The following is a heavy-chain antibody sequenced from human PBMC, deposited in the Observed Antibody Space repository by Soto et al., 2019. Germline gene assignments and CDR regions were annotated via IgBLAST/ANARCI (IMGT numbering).Heavy chain of an antibody. J-gene: IGHJ4*02. D-gene: IGHD3-10*01. CDR1: GYTFTSYG. CDR3: ARDPGLLWFGELSL. Sequence: GASVKVSCKASGYTFTSYGISWVRQAPGQGLEWMGWISAYNGNTNYAQKLQGRVTMTTDTSTSTAYMELRSLRSDDTAVYYCARDPGLLWFGELSLWGQGTLVTVSS. CDR2: ISAYNGNT. V-gene: IGHV1-18*01.